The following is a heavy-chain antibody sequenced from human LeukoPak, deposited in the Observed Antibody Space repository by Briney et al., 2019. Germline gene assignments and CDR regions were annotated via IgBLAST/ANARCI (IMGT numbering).Heavy chain of an antibody. CDR2: IYHSGST. V-gene: IGHV4-38-2*01. CDR3: ARHNPLAYYDFWSGPINWFDP. CDR1: GYSISSGYY. Sequence: SETLSLTCAVSGYSISSGYYWGWIRQPPGKGLEWIGSIYHSGSTYYNPSLKSRVTISVDTSKNQFSLKLSSVTAADTAVYYCARHNPLAYYDFWSGPINWFDPWGQGTLVTVSS. D-gene: IGHD3-3*01. J-gene: IGHJ5*02.